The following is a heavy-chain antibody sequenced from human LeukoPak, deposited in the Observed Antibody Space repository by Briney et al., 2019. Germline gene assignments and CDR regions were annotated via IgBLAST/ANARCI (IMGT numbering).Heavy chain of an antibody. Sequence: GGSLRLSCAASGFTFSSYWMNWARQAPGKGLEWVASINHNGNVNYYVDSVKGRFTIPRDNAKNSLYLQMSNLRAVDTAVYFCARGGGLDVWGQGATVTVSS. J-gene: IGHJ6*02. V-gene: IGHV3-7*03. CDR1: GFTFSSYW. CDR3: ARGGGLDV. CDR2: INHNGNVN. D-gene: IGHD3-16*01.